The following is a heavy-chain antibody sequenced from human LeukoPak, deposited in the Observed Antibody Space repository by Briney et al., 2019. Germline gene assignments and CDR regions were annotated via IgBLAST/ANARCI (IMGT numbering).Heavy chain of an antibody. J-gene: IGHJ6*03. D-gene: IGHD3-22*01. CDR1: GGSISSYY. V-gene: IGHV4-59*12. CDR2: IYYSGST. Sequence: PSETLSLTCTVSGGSISSYYWSWIRQPPGKGLEWIGYIYYSGSTNYNPSLKSRVTMSVDTSKNQFSLKLSSVTAADTTVYYCARVYYDSSGPGGYYYYYMDVWGKGTTVTVSS. CDR3: ARVYYDSSGPGGYYYYYMDV.